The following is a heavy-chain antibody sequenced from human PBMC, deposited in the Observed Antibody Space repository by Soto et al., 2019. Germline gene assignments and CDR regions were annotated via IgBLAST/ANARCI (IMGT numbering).Heavy chain of an antibody. CDR2: ISYDGSNK. CDR3: AKGIRIAAAGTLGNYSYMDV. D-gene: IGHD6-13*01. Sequence: QVQLVESGGGVVQPGRSLRLSCAASGFTFSSYGMHWVRQAPGKGLEWVAVISYDGSNKYYADSVKGRFTISTDNSKNTSDLQMNSLRAQDKAVYYCAKGIRIAAAGTLGNYSYMDVLGKGTTVTVSS. J-gene: IGHJ6*03. CDR1: GFTFSSYG. V-gene: IGHV3-30*18.